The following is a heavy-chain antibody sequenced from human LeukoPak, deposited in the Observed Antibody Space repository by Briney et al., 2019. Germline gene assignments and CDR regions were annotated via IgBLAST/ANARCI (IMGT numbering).Heavy chain of an antibody. CDR1: GFTFSSYA. D-gene: IGHD1-26*01. Sequence: EGSLILSCTASGFTFSSYAVHWVRQAPGNVREYVSTSSSDGGGTYYAKSVECRFTLSRHNSKTTLYLQMGSLRGVDIAVYYCARPSATYGVDYWGQGTLVTVYS. J-gene: IGHJ4*02. CDR2: SSSDGGGT. CDR3: ARPSATYGVDY. V-gene: IGHV3-64*01.